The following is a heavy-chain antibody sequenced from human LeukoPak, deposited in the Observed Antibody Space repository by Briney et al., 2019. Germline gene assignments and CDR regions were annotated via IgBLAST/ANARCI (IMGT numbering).Heavy chain of an antibody. CDR3: AKDSAIFGAGDWFDP. V-gene: IGHV3-23*01. CDR2: ITGSGGSR. Sequence: GGSLRLSCGVSGFTFSSYTMSWVRQTPGMGLEWVSSITGSGGSRYYADSVKGRFTISRDNSKNSLYLQMSSLRAEDTAVYYCAKDSAIFGAGDWFDPWGQGTLVTVSS. D-gene: IGHD3-3*01. CDR1: GFTFSSYT. J-gene: IGHJ5*02.